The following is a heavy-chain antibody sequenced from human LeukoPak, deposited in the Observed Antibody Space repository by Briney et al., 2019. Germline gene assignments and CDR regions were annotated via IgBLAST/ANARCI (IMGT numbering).Heavy chain of an antibody. V-gene: IGHV3-21*01. CDR1: GFTFSNFD. Sequence: GGSLRLSCAASGFTFSNFDIHWVRQAPGRGLECVSSISTSGTFIYYADSVKGRFTISRDNAKNSLYLQMNSLRAEDTAVYYCARFNYYHSSGYYSFDYWGQGTLVTVSS. CDR2: ISTSGTFI. J-gene: IGHJ4*02. CDR3: ARFNYYHSSGYYSFDY. D-gene: IGHD3-22*01.